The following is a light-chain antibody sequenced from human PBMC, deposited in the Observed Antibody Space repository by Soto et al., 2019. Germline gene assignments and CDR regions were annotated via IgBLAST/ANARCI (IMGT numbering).Light chain of an antibody. CDR3: QQYYDWPLT. Sequence: EIVMTQSPATLSVSPGARATLFCRASPGVNTYLAWYQQKPGQAPRLLIYGPSTRATGIPARFSGSGSGTEFYLPISRLQSEDFAVYYCQQYYDWPLTFGGWTKVEVK. CDR1: PGVNTY. J-gene: IGKJ4*01. V-gene: IGKV3-15*01. CDR2: GPS.